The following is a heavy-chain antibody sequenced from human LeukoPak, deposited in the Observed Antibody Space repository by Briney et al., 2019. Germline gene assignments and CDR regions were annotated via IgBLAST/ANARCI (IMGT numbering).Heavy chain of an antibody. V-gene: IGHV3-21*06. CDR3: ARDWARTGYCTSTNCPDAFDL. D-gene: IGHD2-2*01. Sequence: PGGSLRLSCAASGFSFSTSTINWVRQAPGKGLEWVSFISGTTITSIYYADSVRGRFTISRDNAKNSLYLQMNSLRAEDTAVYFCARDWARTGYCTSTNCPDAFDLWGQGTMLTVSS. J-gene: IGHJ3*01. CDR1: GFSFSTST. CDR2: ISGTTITSI.